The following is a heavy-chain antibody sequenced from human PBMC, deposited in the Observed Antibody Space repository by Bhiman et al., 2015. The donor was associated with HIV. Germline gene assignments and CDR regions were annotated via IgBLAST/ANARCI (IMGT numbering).Heavy chain of an antibody. V-gene: IGHV3-20*04. CDR3: ARVRTAAGRVHAFDI. J-gene: IGHJ3*02. D-gene: IGHD6-13*01. Sequence: EVQLVESGGGVVRPGGSLRLSCAVSGFTFDDYGMSWVRQAPGKGLEWVSGINWNGGSAAYADSVKGRFTISRDNAKNSLYLQMNSLRAEDTALYYCARVRTAAGRVHAFDIWGQGTMVTVSS. CDR1: GFTFDDYG. CDR2: INWNGGSA.